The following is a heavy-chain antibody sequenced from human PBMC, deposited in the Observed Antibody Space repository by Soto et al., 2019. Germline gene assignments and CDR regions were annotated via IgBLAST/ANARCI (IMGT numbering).Heavy chain of an antibody. D-gene: IGHD6-19*01. J-gene: IGHJ6*02. CDR2: ISSSSSTI. CDR3: ARDAAVAAVVYYYYGMDV. CDR1: GFTFSSSS. V-gene: IGHV3-48*01. Sequence: PGRSLRLSCAASGFTFSSSSMNWVRQAPGKGLEWVSYISSSSSTIYYADSVKGRFTISRDNAKNSLYLQMNSLRAEDTAVYYCARDAAVAAVVYYYYGMDVWGQGTTVTVSS.